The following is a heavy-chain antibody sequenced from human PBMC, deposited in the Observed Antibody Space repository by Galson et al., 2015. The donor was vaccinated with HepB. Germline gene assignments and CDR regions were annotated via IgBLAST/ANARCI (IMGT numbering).Heavy chain of an antibody. Sequence: SLRLSCAASGFTFSDYYMNWIRQAPGKGLEWLSCISSSGYTIYYADSVKGRFTISRDNAKNSLYLQMDSLRAEDTTVYYCARAGGYNWNYFDYWGQGTLVTVSS. CDR2: ISSSGYTI. CDR3: ARAGGYNWNYFDY. D-gene: IGHD1-20*01. CDR1: GFTFSDYY. V-gene: IGHV3-11*01. J-gene: IGHJ4*02.